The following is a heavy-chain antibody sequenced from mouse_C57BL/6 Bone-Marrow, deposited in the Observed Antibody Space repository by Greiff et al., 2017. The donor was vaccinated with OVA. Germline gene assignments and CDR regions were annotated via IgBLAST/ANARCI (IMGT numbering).Heavy chain of an antibody. CDR2: INPNNGGT. Sequence: EVQLQQSGPELVKPGASVKISCKASGYTFTDYYMNWVKQSHGKSLEWIGDINPNNGGTSYNQKFKGKATLTVDKSSSTAYMELRSLTSEDSAVYYCASKLPGAMDYWGQGTSVTVSS. D-gene: IGHD1-1*01. CDR1: GYTFTDYY. V-gene: IGHV1-26*01. J-gene: IGHJ4*01. CDR3: ASKLPGAMDY.